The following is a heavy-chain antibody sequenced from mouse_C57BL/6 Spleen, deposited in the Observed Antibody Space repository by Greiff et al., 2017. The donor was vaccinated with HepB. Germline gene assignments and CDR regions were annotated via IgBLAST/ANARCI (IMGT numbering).Heavy chain of an antibody. D-gene: IGHD2-13*01. Sequence: QVQLQQPGAELVMPGASVKLSCKASGYTFTSYWMHWVKQRPGQGLEWIGEIDPSDSYTNYNQKFKGKSTLTVDKSSSTAYMQLSSLTSEDSAVYYCARWVSNWYFDVWGTGTTVTVSS. V-gene: IGHV1-69*01. CDR3: ARWVSNWYFDV. CDR2: IDPSDSYT. J-gene: IGHJ1*03. CDR1: GYTFTSYW.